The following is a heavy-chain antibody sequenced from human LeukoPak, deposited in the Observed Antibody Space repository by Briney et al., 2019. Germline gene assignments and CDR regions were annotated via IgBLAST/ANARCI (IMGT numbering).Heavy chain of an antibody. Sequence: SETLSLTCAVYGGSFSGYCWSWIRQPPGKGLEWIGEINHSGSTNYNPSLKSRVTISVDTSKNQFSLKLSSVTAADTAVYYCARVRAYCGGDCYPSPIDYWGQGTLVTVSS. CDR1: GGSFSGYC. J-gene: IGHJ4*02. CDR2: INHSGST. V-gene: IGHV4-34*01. CDR3: ARVRAYCGGDCYPSPIDY. D-gene: IGHD2-21*02.